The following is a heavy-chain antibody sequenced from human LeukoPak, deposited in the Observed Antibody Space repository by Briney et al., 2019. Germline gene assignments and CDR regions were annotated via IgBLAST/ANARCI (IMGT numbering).Heavy chain of an antibody. CDR2: IYYSGST. CDR3: ARDSDDSSGYYPRDAFDI. J-gene: IGHJ3*02. D-gene: IGHD3-22*01. V-gene: IGHV4-59*12. CDR1: GGSISSYY. Sequence: SETLSLTCTVSGGSISSYYWSWIRQPPGKGLEWIGYIYYSGSTNYNPSLKSRVTISVDRSKNQFSLKLSSVTAADTAVYYCARDSDDSSGYYPRDAFDIWGQGTMVTVSS.